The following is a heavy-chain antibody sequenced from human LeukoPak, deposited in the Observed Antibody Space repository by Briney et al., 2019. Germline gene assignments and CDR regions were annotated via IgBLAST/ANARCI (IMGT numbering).Heavy chain of an antibody. CDR2: IYPGDSDT. CDR1: GYSFTSYW. Sequence: GESLKISCKGSGYSFTSYWIGWVRQMPGKGLEWMGIIYPGDSDTRYSPSFQGQVTISADKSISTAYLQWSSLKASDTAMYYCARQLWPRGYYYYMDVWGKGTTVTVSS. D-gene: IGHD2/OR15-2a*01. CDR3: ARQLWPRGYYYYMDV. V-gene: IGHV5-51*01. J-gene: IGHJ6*03.